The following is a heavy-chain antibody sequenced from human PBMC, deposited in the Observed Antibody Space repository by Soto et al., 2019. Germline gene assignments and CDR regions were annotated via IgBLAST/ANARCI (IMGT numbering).Heavy chain of an antibody. CDR3: VRNRGWYNLDH. CDR1: GFRISDFW. D-gene: IGHD6-19*01. J-gene: IGHJ4*02. CDR2: INKEGGDV. Sequence: GGSLRLSCSVSGFRISDFWMTWVRQAPGKGLEWVANINKEGGDVGYGDSVKGRFTISRDNAMNSLDLQMNSLRVEDMVVYYCVRNRGWYNLDHWGQGALVTVSS. V-gene: IGHV3-7*03.